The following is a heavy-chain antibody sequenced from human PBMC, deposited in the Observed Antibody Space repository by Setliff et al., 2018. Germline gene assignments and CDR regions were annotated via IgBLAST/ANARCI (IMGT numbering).Heavy chain of an antibody. CDR1: GFTFSSYW. Sequence: GSLRLSCAASGFTFSSYWMSWVRQAPGKGLEWVANIKQDGSEKYYVDSVKGRFTISKDNARNTLSLQMNSLRPDDAAVYYCARVRGDFLADSYQPRDLWGQGALVTVSS. V-gene: IGHV3-7*01. J-gene: IGHJ5*02. CDR3: ARVRGDFLADSYQPRDL. CDR2: IKQDGSEK. D-gene: IGHD3-9*01.